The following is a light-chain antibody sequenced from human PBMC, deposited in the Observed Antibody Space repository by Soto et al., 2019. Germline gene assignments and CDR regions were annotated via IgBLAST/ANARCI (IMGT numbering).Light chain of an antibody. CDR1: SCDVGDHNS. CDR3: CSYAGSSSSI. CDR2: DVT. V-gene: IGLV2-23*02. Sequence: QSVLTQPASVSGSPGQSITISCTGTSCDVGDHNSVSWYQQYPGKAPKLLIYDVTNRPSGVSNRFSGSKSGNTASLTISGLQPEDEADYYCCSYAGSSSSIFGTGTKVTVL. J-gene: IGLJ1*01.